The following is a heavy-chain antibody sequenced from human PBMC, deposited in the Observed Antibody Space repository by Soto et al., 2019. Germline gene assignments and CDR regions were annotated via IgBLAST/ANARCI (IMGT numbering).Heavy chain of an antibody. D-gene: IGHD6-19*01. CDR1: GFTFSDYA. J-gene: IGHJ4*02. CDR3: AKGGRQWLVTSVFNY. V-gene: IGHV3-30*18. CDR2: VSHDGRNT. Sequence: VHLVASGGGVVQPGRSLRLSCAASGFTFSDYAMHWVRQAPGKGLEWVAVVSHDGRNTHYADSVKGRFTISSDSSQNTVSLEMTSLTAEDKAVYYCAKGGRQWLVTSVFNYWIQGALVPVS.